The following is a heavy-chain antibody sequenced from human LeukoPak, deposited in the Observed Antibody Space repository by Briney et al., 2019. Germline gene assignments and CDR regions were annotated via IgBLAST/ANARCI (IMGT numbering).Heavy chain of an antibody. D-gene: IGHD6-13*01. CDR1: GGSISSSNW. J-gene: IGHJ4*02. CDR2: IYHSGST. Sequence: PSGTLSLTCAVSGGSISSSNWWSWVCQPPGKGLEWIGEIYHSGSTNYNPSLKSRVTISVDKSKNQFSLKLSSVTAADTAVYYCARKMVEGSGSSWYWPFDYWGQGTLVTVSS. CDR3: ARKMVEGSGSSWYWPFDY. V-gene: IGHV4-4*02.